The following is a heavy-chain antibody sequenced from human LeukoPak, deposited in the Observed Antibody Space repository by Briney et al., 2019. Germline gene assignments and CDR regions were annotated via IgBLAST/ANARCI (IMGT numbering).Heavy chain of an antibody. J-gene: IGHJ3*02. Sequence: GGSLRLSCAASGFTFDDYAMHWVRQAPGKGLECVSGISWNSGSIGYADSVKGRFTISRDNAKNSLYLQMNSLRAEDTALYYCAKDIGVAAAAFDAFDIWGQGTMVTVSS. CDR2: ISWNSGSI. CDR3: AKDIGVAAAAFDAFDI. V-gene: IGHV3-9*01. D-gene: IGHD6-13*01. CDR1: GFTFDDYA.